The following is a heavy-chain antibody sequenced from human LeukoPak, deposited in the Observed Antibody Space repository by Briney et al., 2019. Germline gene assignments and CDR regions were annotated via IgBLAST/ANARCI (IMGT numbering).Heavy chain of an antibody. CDR1: GGSISSSNW. V-gene: IGHV4-4*02. D-gene: IGHD5-18*01. CDR3: ARGSARIQLWTGRYFDL. CDR2: IYHSGST. J-gene: IGHJ2*01. Sequence: PSGTLSLTCAVSGGSISSSNWWSWVRQPPGKGLEWIGEIYHSGSTNYNPSLKSRVTISVDTSKNQFSLKLSSVTAADTAVYYCARGSARIQLWTGRYFDLWGRGTLVTVSS.